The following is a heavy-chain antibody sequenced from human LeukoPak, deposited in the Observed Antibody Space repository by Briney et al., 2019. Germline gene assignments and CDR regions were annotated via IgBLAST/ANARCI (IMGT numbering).Heavy chain of an antibody. V-gene: IGHV3-20*04. D-gene: IGHD3-3*01. CDR3: ARDFGEDPDAMDV. J-gene: IGHJ3*01. CDR2: ISWNGDTA. CDR1: GFTFSSYA. Sequence: GGSLRLSCAASGFTFSSYAMSWVRQASGKGLEWVGDISWNGDTAGYADSVKGRFIISRDNAKNTLYLQMNSLRHEDTAFYYCARDFGEDPDAMDVWGQGTMVTV.